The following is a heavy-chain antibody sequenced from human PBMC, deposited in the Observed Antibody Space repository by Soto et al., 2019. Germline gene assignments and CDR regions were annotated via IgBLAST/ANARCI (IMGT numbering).Heavy chain of an antibody. D-gene: IGHD3-22*01. V-gene: IGHV3-74*01. Sequence: TVGSHRHSCAASGFTCRSYWMRWVRQTPGKGLVWVSRINTDGSYTGYADSVKGRFTISRDNAKSTLYLQMISLRAEDTAVYYCARVMSYYDSAAFDVWGQGTMVTVSS. CDR2: INTDGSYT. CDR1: GFTCRSYW. CDR3: ARVMSYYDSAAFDV. J-gene: IGHJ3*01.